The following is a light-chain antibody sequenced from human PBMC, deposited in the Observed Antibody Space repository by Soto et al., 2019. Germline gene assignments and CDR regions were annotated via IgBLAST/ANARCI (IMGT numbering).Light chain of an antibody. CDR1: QSINNN. J-gene: IGKJ1*01. V-gene: IGKV3-15*01. CDR3: QQYNNWPQT. Sequence: EVVMTQSPATLSVSRGERATLSCRASQSINNNVAWYQLKVGQAPRLLIYRASTRATDIPARFSGSGSGTEFTLTISSLQSEDFAEYHCQQYNNWPQTFGQGTKVDIK. CDR2: RAS.